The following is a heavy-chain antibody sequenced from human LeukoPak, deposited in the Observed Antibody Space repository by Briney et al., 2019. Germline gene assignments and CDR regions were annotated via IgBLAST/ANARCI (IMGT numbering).Heavy chain of an antibody. J-gene: IGHJ3*02. CDR2: INHSGST. Sequence: SETLSLTCAVYGGSFSGYYWSWIRQPPGKGLEWVGEINHSGSTNYNPSLKRRVTISVDTSKNQFSLKLSSVTAADTAVYYCASSRGYRDAFDIWGQGTMVTVSS. CDR3: ASSRGYRDAFDI. CDR1: GGSFSGYY. V-gene: IGHV4-34*01. D-gene: IGHD6-13*01.